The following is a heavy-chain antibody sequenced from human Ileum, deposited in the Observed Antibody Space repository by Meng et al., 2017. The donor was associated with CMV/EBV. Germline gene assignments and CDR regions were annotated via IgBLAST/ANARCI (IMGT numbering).Heavy chain of an antibody. CDR2: INPDTGGT. V-gene: IGHV1-2*06. D-gene: IGHD1-7*01. Sequence: QVQLVQSGADMKKPGAPLKVSCKASGYTFTGYYMHWVRQAPGQGLEWMGRINPDTGGTNYAQKFQGRVTMTRDTSISTAYMELSRLTSDDTAVYFCMTVTGNYPYWGQGALVTVSS. CDR1: GYTFTGYY. CDR3: MTVTGNYPY. J-gene: IGHJ4*02.